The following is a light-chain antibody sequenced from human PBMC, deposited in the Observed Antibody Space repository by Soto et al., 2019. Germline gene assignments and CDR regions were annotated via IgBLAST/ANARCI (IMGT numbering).Light chain of an antibody. Sequence: DIQMTPSPSSLSASVGDRVTLTCRASQSISSYLNWYQLKPGRPPKLLIYFASSLQAGVPSRFSGAGSETDFTLTITDLQPEEFTSYFCLQTYSVPYTFGRGT. V-gene: IGKV1-39*01. CDR1: QSISSY. CDR3: LQTYSVPYT. J-gene: IGKJ2*01. CDR2: FAS.